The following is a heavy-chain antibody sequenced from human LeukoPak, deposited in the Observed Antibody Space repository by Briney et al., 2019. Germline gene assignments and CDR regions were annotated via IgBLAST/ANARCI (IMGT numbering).Heavy chain of an antibody. CDR1: GYTFTGYY. J-gene: IGHJ5*02. CDR2: INPNSGGT. Sequence: ASVKVSCKASGYTFTGYYMHWVRQAPGQGLEWMGWINPNSGGTNYAQKFQGRVTMTRDTSISTAYMELSRLRSDDKAVYYCARNYYGSAPNDNWFDPWGQGTLVTVSS. CDR3: ARNYYGSAPNDNWFDP. V-gene: IGHV1-2*02. D-gene: IGHD3-10*01.